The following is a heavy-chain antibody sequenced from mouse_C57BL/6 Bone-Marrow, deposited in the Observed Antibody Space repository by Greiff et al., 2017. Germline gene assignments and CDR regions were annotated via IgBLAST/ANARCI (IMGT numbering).Heavy chain of an antibody. D-gene: IGHD1-1*01. CDR3: TSSLIYYGTNY. Sequence: VHVKQSGAELVKPGASVKLSCTASGFNIKDYYIHWVKQRTEQGLEWIGRIDPEDGETKYAPKFQDKATITADTSSNTAYLQLSSLTSEYTADYYCTSSLIYYGTNYWGQGTTLTVSS. V-gene: IGHV14-2*01. CDR1: GFNIKDYY. J-gene: IGHJ2*01. CDR2: IDPEDGET.